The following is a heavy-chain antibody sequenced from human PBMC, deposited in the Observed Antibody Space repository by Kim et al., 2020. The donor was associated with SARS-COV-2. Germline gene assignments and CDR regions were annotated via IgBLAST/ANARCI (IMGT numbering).Heavy chain of an antibody. J-gene: IGHJ4*02. Sequence: GGSLRLSCEGSGFTFSRYAISWVRQAPGRGPEWVASVNNGGNPYYADSVKGRFTVSRDNAKNTLYLQMDRVRAEDTALYYCAKDHESSGWPTFDYWGRET. CDR1: GFTFSRYA. CDR2: VNNGGNP. CDR3: AKDHESSGWPTFDY. V-gene: IGHV3-23*01. D-gene: IGHD3-22*01.